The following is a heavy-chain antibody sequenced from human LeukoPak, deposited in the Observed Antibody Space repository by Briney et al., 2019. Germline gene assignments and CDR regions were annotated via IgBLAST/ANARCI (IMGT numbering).Heavy chain of an antibody. D-gene: IGHD7-27*01. J-gene: IGHJ4*02. Sequence: PGGSLRLSCVASGFTFSSYWMTWVRQAPGKGLEWVANIKTDGSLTYYVDSVKGRFTISRDNAKNSLYLQMNSLRAEDTAVYYCARDLNWETYWGQGTLFSVSS. CDR1: GFTFSSYW. V-gene: IGHV3-7*01. CDR3: ARDLNWETY. CDR2: IKTDGSLT.